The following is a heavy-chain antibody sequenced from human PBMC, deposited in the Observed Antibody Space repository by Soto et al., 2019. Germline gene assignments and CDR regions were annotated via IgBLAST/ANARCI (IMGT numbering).Heavy chain of an antibody. D-gene: IGHD3-9*01. CDR3: ARERGVDILTNYGMDV. CDR2: IYHSGST. V-gene: IGHV4-4*02. J-gene: IGHJ6*02. CDR1: GVSISSSNW. Sequence: PSETLSLTCAFSGVSISSSNWWIWVRQHPGKGLEWIGEIYHSGSTNYNPSLKSRVTISVDKSKNQFSLKLSSVTAADTAVYYCARERGVDILTNYGMDVWGQGTTVTVS.